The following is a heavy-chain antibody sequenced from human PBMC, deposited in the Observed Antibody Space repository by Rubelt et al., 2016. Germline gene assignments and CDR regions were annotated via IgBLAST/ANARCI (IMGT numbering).Heavy chain of an antibody. D-gene: IGHD6-13*01. V-gene: IGHV3-74*03. CDR1: GFTLSSYW. CDR2: ISSDGRTT. J-gene: IGHJ5*01. Sequence: EVQLVESGGGLVQPGGSLRLSCAASGFTLSSYWMHWVRQAPGKGLVWVSRISSDGRTTTYADSVKGRFTISRDNSKNILYLQMNSLRAEDTAVYFCAKGGLSYSTALDSWGQGTLVTVSS. CDR3: AKGGLSYSTALDS.